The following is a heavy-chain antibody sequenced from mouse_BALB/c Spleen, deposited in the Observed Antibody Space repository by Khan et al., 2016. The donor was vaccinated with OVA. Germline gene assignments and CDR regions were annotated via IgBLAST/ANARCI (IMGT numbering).Heavy chain of an antibody. J-gene: IGHJ4*01. V-gene: IGHV1S136*01. D-gene: IGHD1-1*01. CDR3: ARYVSSPYYAMDY. CDR2: FNTYNDGA. Sequence: VQLQQSGPELVKPGASVKMSCKASGYTFTSYVMHWVKQKPGQGLEWIGYFNTYNDGAIYNEKFKGKATLTSEKSSTTDYMELRGLPYEASAVYYCARYVSSPYYAMDYWGQGTSVTVSS. CDR1: GYTFTSYV.